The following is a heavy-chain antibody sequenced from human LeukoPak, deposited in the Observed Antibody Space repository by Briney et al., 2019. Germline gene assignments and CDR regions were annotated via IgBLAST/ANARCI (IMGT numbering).Heavy chain of an antibody. J-gene: IGHJ4*02. CDR1: GYTFTGYY. D-gene: IGHD5-24*01. Sequence: ASVKVSCKASGYTFTGYYMHWVRQAPGQGLEWMGRINPNSGGTNYAQKFQGRVTMTGDTSISTAYMELSRLRSDDTAVYYCASASAWLQGFDYWGQGTLVTVSS. CDR2: INPNSGGT. V-gene: IGHV1-2*06. CDR3: ASASAWLQGFDY.